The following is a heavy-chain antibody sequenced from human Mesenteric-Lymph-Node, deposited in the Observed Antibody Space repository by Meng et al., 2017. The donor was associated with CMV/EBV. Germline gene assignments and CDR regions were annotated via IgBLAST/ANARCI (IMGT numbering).Heavy chain of an antibody. CDR3: ARVIRYFDL. J-gene: IGHJ2*01. V-gene: IGHV3-74*01. Sequence: RLSCAASGFTFSSYWMHWVRQAPGKGRVWVSRIYSDGDSTSYADSVKGRFTISRDNAKNTLYLQMNSLRAEDTAVYYCARVIRYFDLWGRGTLVTVSS. CDR2: IYSDGDST. D-gene: IGHD2-21*01. CDR1: GFTFSSYW.